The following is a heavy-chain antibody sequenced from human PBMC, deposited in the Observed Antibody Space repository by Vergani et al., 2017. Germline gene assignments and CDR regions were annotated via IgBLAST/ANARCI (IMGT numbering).Heavy chain of an antibody. CDR3: ARIRITVVRGVSWFDP. J-gene: IGHJ5*02. Sequence: QVQLQESGPGLVKPSETLSLTCTVSGGSISSSSYYWGWIRQPPGKGLEWIGRIYYSGSTYYNPSLKSRVTISVDTSKNQFSLKLSSVTAADTAVYYCARIRITVVRGVSWFDPWGQGTLVTVSS. CDR1: GGSISSSSYY. CDR2: IYYSGST. V-gene: IGHV4-39*01. D-gene: IGHD3-10*01.